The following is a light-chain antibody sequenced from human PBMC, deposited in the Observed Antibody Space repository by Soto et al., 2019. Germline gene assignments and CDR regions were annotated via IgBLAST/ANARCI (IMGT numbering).Light chain of an antibody. CDR3: QQLYTYPLT. V-gene: IGKV1-5*01. J-gene: IGKJ4*01. CDR1: ESIQTW. CDR2: DAS. Sequence: DIKMTPSPSTLSAAIGDSVTITFRASESIQTWLAWYQHKPGKAPKFLIYDASTLESGVPSRFSGSGSGTDFTLTISSLQPEDFATYYCQQLYTYPLTFGGGTTGDIK.